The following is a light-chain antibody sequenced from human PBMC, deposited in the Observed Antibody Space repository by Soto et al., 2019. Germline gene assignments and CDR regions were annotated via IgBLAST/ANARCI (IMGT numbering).Light chain of an antibody. Sequence: NFMLTQPQSVSESPGKTVTISCTRSSGSIASNHVQWFQQRPGSAPSSVIYDDNRRPSGVPDRFSGSIDRSSNSASLTISGPKTEDEADYYCQSYDITWVFGGGTKLTVL. CDR2: DDN. CDR1: SGSIASNH. J-gene: IGLJ3*02. V-gene: IGLV6-57*04. CDR3: QSYDITWV.